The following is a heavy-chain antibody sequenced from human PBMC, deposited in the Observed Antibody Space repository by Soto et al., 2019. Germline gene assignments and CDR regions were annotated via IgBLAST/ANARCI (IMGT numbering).Heavy chain of an antibody. Sequence: ASVKVSCKASGYTFTSYGISWVRQAPGQGLEWMGWISAYNGNTNYAQKLQGRVTMTTDTSTSTAYMELRSLRSDDTAVYYCARDPSTLRFLEWLLYHFDYWGQGTLVTVAS. CDR2: ISAYNGNT. V-gene: IGHV1-18*01. CDR1: GYTFTSYG. D-gene: IGHD3-3*01. CDR3: ARDPSTLRFLEWLLYHFDY. J-gene: IGHJ4*02.